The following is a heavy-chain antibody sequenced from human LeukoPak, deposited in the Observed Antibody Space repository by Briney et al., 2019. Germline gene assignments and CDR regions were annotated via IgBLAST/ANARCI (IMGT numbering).Heavy chain of an antibody. J-gene: IGHJ3*02. CDR1: GFTVSSNY. V-gene: IGHV3-11*04. CDR2: ISSSGITK. CDR3: ATDLIYSDSTGYYLGAFDI. D-gene: IGHD3-22*01. Sequence: PGGSLRLSCAASGFTVSSNYMSWVRQAPGKGLEWVSYISSSGITKYYADSVKGRFTISRDNAKNSLDLQMDSLRAEDTAFYYCATDLIYSDSTGYYLGAFDIWGQGTMVAVSS.